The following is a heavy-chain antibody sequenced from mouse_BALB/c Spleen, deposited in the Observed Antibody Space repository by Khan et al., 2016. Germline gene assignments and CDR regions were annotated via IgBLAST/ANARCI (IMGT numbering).Heavy chain of an antibody. J-gene: IGHJ2*01. CDR3: AGGDYGYGYFDC. Sequence: EVKLLESGGGLVQPGGSLKLSCAASGFDFSRYWMSWVRQAPGKGLEWIGEINPDSSTINYTPSLKDKFIISRDNAKNTLYLQMSKVRSEDTDLYYCAGGDYGYGYFDCGDQGTTLTVSS. D-gene: IGHD2-2*01. CDR1: GFDFSRYW. CDR2: INPDSSTI. V-gene: IGHV4-1*02.